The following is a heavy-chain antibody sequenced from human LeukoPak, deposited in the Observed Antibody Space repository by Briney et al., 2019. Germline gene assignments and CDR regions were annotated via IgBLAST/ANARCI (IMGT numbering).Heavy chain of an antibody. Sequence: ASVKVSCKASGYTFTGYYMHWVRQAPGQGLEWMGWINPNSGGTNYAQKFQGRVAMTRDTSISTAYMELSRLRSDDTAVYYCARGKGYDSSGYYEGFDYWGQGTLDTVSS. CDR2: INPNSGGT. V-gene: IGHV1-2*02. CDR1: GYTFTGYY. J-gene: IGHJ4*02. D-gene: IGHD3-22*01. CDR3: ARGKGYDSSGYYEGFDY.